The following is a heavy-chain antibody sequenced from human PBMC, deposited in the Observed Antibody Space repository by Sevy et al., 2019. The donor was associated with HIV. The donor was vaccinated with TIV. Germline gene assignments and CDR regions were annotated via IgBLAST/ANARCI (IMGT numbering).Heavy chain of an antibody. V-gene: IGHV1-8*01. CDR3: ARVSSCGGDCYYFDI. J-gene: IGHJ4*02. Sequence: ASVNVSCKASGYTFTHNDIVWVRQATGQGLEWMGGMNPNSADTGYAQRFQGRVTLTKDTSRTTAYMELSRLRSEDTAVYYCARVSSCGGDCYYFDIWGQGTLVTVSS. CDR2: MNPNSADT. CDR1: GYTFTHND. D-gene: IGHD2-21*02.